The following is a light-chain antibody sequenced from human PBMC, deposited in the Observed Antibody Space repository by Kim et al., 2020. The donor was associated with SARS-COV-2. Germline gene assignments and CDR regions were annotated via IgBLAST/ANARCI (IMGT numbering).Light chain of an antibody. Sequence: ASIGDRVTIACRASQDIREFLAWFQQKPGKAPKSLMYGAYTLKSGVPSRFSGSGSGTDFTLTISSLQPEDSATYYCQQYETFPPTFGQGTKVDIK. CDR3: QQYETFPPT. CDR1: QDIREF. CDR2: GAY. J-gene: IGKJ1*01. V-gene: IGKV1-16*01.